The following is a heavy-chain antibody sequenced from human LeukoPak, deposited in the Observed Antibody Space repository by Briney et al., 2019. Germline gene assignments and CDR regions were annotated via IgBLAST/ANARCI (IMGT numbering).Heavy chain of an antibody. CDR1: GGSISTYY. D-gene: IGHD4-11*01. V-gene: IGHV4-59*01. Sequence: SETLSLTCTVSGGSISTYYWNWIRQPPGKGLEWIGFIYYSGSTSYNPSLKSRVTISVDTSKNQFSLNLKSVTAADTAVYFCARENSNYDAFDLWGQGAVVTVSS. CDR2: IYYSGST. CDR3: ARENSNYDAFDL. J-gene: IGHJ3*01.